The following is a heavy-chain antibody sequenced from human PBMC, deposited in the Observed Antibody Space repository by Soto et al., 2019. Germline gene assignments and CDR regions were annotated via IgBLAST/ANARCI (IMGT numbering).Heavy chain of an antibody. CDR2: ISGSGRTI. CDR3: AKRNGGTNPFDF. V-gene: IGHV3-23*01. CDR1: GFTFSSYS. J-gene: IGHJ4*02. D-gene: IGHD2-8*01. Sequence: EVQLSESGGGLVQPGGSLRLSCAASGFTFSSYSMSWVRQAPGRGLEWVSIISGSGRTIYYTDSVRGRFTISRDNSNNMVYLQMDSLRAEDTALYYCAKRNGGTNPFDFWGRGTLVTVSP.